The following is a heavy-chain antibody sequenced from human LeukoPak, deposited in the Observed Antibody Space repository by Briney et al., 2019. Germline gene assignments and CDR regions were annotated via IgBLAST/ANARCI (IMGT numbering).Heavy chain of an antibody. D-gene: IGHD1/OR15-1a*01. CDR3: ARESWTGTQPKYFMDV. CDR1: GYTFTGYY. J-gene: IGHJ6*03. Sequence: ASVKVSCKASGYTFTGYYMHWVRQAPGQGLEWMGWINPNSGGTNYAQKFQGRVTMTRDTSISTAYMELSRLRSDDTAVYYCARESWTGTQPKYFMDVWGKGTTVTVSS. V-gene: IGHV1-2*02. CDR2: INPNSGGT.